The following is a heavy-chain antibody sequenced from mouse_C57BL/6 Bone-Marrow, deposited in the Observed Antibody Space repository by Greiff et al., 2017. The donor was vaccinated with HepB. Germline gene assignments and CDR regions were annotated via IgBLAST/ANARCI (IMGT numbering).Heavy chain of an antibody. CDR1: GFTFSDYG. CDR2: ISSGSSTI. Sequence: EVKLVESGGGLVKPGGSLKLSCAASGFTFSDYGMHWVRQAPEKGLEWVAYISSGSSTIYYADTVKGRFTISRDNAKNTLFLQMTSLRSEDTAMSYCARHRLAWFAYWGQGTLVTVSA. V-gene: IGHV5-17*01. J-gene: IGHJ3*01. CDR3: ARHRLAWFAY.